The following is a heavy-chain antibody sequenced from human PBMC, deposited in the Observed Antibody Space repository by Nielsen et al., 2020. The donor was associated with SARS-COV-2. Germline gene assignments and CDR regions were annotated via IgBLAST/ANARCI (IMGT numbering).Heavy chain of an antibody. CDR1: GFAVSSNY. J-gene: IGHJ4*02. V-gene: IGHV3-53*01. D-gene: IGHD6-19*01. CDR3: AAQWLVLDY. Sequence: GESLKISCAASGFAVSSNYMSWVRQSPVKGLEWVSVIYSGGATHYADSVKGRFTISRDNAKNTLYLQMNSLRAEDTAVYYCAAQWLVLDYWGQGTLVTVSS. CDR2: IYSGGAT.